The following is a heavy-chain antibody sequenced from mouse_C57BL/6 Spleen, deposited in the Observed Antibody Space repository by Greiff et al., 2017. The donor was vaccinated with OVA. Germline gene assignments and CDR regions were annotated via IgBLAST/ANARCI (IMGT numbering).Heavy chain of an antibody. CDR1: GYTFTSYW. CDR3: ARALYDGFDLYFGV. J-gene: IGHJ1*03. V-gene: IGHV1-59*01. D-gene: IGHD2-3*01. CDR2: IDPSDSYT. Sequence: QVQLQQPGAELVRPGTSVKLSCKASGYTFTSYWMHWVKQRPGQGLEWIGVIDPSDSYTNYNQKFKGKATLTVDTSSSTAYMQLSSLTSEASAVCYCARALYDGFDLYFGVWGTRTTVTVSS.